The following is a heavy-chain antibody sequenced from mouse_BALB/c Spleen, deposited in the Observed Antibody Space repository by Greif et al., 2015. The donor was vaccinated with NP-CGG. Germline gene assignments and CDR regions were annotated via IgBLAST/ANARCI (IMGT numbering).Heavy chain of an antibody. CDR2: ILPGSGST. Sequence: VQLQQSGAELMKPGASVKISCKATGYTFSSYWIEWVKQRPGHGLEWIGEILPGSGSTNYNEKFKGKATFTADTSSNTAYMQLSSLTSEDSAVYYCARGLRREYYAMDYWGQGTSVTVSS. D-gene: IGHD2-2*01. J-gene: IGHJ4*01. V-gene: IGHV1-9*01. CDR1: GYTFSSYW. CDR3: ARGLRREYYAMDY.